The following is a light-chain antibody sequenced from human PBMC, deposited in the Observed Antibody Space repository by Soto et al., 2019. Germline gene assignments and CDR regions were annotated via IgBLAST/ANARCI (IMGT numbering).Light chain of an antibody. V-gene: IGKV3-15*01. Sequence: EIVMTHSPATLSVSPGERATLSCRASRNINRKLAWYQQKPGQAPRLLISGASTRATGIPARFSGSGSGTEFTLTISSLQSEDFAVYYCQQYYDYPPLIFGGGTKV. CDR3: QQYYDYPPLI. CDR2: GAS. CDR1: RNINRK. J-gene: IGKJ4*01.